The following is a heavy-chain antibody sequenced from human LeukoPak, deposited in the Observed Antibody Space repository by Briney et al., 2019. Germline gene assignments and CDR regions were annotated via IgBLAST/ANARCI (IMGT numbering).Heavy chain of an antibody. CDR1: GFTFSSYW. Sequence: GGSLRLSCAASGFTFSSYWMTWVRQAPGTGLEWVANIRQDGNAKSYVDSVKGRFTISRDNAKNSMYLQMNSLRAEDTAVYYCARDQAGGVGRDYWGQGTLVTVSS. D-gene: IGHD3-3*01. V-gene: IGHV3-7*01. CDR3: ARDQAGGVGRDY. J-gene: IGHJ4*02. CDR2: IRQDGNAK.